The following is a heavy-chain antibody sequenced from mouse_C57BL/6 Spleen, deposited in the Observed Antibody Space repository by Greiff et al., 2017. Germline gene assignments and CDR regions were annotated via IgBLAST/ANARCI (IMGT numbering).Heavy chain of an antibody. V-gene: IGHV1-26*01. CDR1: GYTFTDYY. Sequence: VQLQQSGPELVKPGASVKISCKASGYTFTDYYMNWVKQSHGKSLEWIGDINPNNGGTSYNQKFKGKATLTVDKSSSTAYMELRSLTSEDSAVYYCASNYENFDYWGQGTTRTVSS. CDR2: INPNNGGT. D-gene: IGHD2-1*01. CDR3: ASNYENFDY. J-gene: IGHJ2*01.